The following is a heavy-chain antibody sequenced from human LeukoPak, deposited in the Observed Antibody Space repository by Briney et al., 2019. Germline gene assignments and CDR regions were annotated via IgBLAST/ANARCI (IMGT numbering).Heavy chain of an antibody. V-gene: IGHV1-69*06. CDR3: AREGVYYYDSSGYYHPDFFDY. CDR2: IIPIFGTA. D-gene: IGHD3-22*01. J-gene: IGHJ4*02. Sequence: SVKVSCKASGYTFTSYAMNWVRQAPGQGLEWMGGIIPIFGTANYAQKFQGRVTITADKSTSTAYMELSSLRSEDTAVYYCAREGVYYYDSSGYYHPDFFDYWGQGTLVTVSS. CDR1: GYTFTSYA.